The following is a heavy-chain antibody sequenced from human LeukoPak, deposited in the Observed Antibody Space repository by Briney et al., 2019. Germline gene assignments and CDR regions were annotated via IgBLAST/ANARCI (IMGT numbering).Heavy chain of an antibody. J-gene: IGHJ6*03. CDR1: GGSFSGYY. CDR2: INHSGST. V-gene: IGHV4-34*01. D-gene: IGHD3-3*01. CDR3: AREPPPARVVPLTGMDV. Sequence: SETLSLTCAVYGGSFSGYYWSWIRQPPGKGLEWIGEINHSGSTNYNPSLKSRVTISVDTSKNQFSLKLSSVTAADTAVYYCAREPPPARVVPLTGMDVWGKGTTVTVSS.